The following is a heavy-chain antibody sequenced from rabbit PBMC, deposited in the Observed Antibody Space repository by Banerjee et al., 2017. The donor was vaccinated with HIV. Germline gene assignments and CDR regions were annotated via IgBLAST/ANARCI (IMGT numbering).Heavy chain of an antibody. CDR1: GFSFSSNYD. CDR3: ARGPYSYGYVGYNPVRWYYFNL. J-gene: IGHJ4*01. D-gene: IGHD6-1*01. Sequence: QEQLVESGGGLVQPEGSLTLTCTASGFSFSSNYDICWVRQAPGKGLEWIACIYTGDGNTYYASWAKGRFTTSKTSSTTVTLQMTSLTAADTATYFCARGPYSYGYVGYNPVRWYYFNLWGPGTL. V-gene: IGHV1S45*01. CDR2: IYTGDGNT.